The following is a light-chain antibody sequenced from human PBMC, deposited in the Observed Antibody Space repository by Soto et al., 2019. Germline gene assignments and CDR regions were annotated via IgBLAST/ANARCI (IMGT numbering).Light chain of an antibody. CDR2: DAA. V-gene: IGKV1-33*01. J-gene: IGKJ4*01. Sequence: DIQLTQSPSSISASVGDRVTITCQASQDINRYVNWYQQQLGKPPKLLMFDAATLESGVPSRFSGRESGTEFTLTISSLQPEDFSTYFCQQYDSHPPTFGGGTKVEIQ. CDR3: QQYDSHPPT. CDR1: QDINRY.